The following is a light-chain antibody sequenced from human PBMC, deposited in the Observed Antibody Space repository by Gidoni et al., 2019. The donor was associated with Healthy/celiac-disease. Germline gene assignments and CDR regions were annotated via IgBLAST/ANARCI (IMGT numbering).Light chain of an antibody. J-gene: IGKJ2*01. Sequence: DIQMTQSPSSLSASVGDRVTITCRASQSISSYLNWYQQKPGKAPKLLIYAASSLQSGVPSRFRSSGSGTYFTLTISSLQPEDFATYYCQQSYSTPYTFGQGTKLEIK. CDR3: QQSYSTPYT. CDR2: AAS. CDR1: QSISSY. V-gene: IGKV1-39*01.